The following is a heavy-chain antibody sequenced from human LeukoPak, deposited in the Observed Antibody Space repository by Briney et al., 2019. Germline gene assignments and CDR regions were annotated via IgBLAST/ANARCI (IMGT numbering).Heavy chain of an antibody. Sequence: SETLSLTCTVSGGSISSYYWSWFRQPPGKGLEWIGYIYYSGSTNYSPSLKSRVTISVDTSKSQFSLKLSSVTAADTAVYYCARGYSYGLRTGWFDPWGQGTLVTVSP. CDR3: ARGYSYGLRTGWFDP. CDR2: IYYSGST. J-gene: IGHJ5*02. CDR1: GGSISSYY. V-gene: IGHV4-59*01. D-gene: IGHD5-18*01.